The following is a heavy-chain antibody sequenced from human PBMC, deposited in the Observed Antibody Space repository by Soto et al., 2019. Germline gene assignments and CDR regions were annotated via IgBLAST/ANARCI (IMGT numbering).Heavy chain of an antibody. J-gene: IGHJ3*02. V-gene: IGHV3-21*01. CDR1: GFTFSSYS. D-gene: IGHD2-21*01. CDR3: ARPKVFRGAFDI. CDR2: ISSSSSYI. Sequence: GGSLRLSCAASGFTFSSYSMNWVRQAPGKGLEWVSSISSSSSYIYYADSVKGRFTISRDNAKNSLYLQMNSLRAEDTAVYYCARPKVFRGAFDIWGQGTMVTVSS.